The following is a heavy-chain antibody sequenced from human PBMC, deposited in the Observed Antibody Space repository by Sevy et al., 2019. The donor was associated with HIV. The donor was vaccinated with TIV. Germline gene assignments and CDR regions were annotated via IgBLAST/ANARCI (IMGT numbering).Heavy chain of an antibody. Sequence: GGSLRLSCAASGSTFSSYAMSWVRQAPGKGLEWVSAISGSGGSTYYADSVKGRFTISRDNSKNTLYLQMNSLGAEDTAVYYCAKDPTGGNFDYFDYWGQGTLVTVSS. CDR1: GSTFSSYA. CDR3: AKDPTGGNFDYFDY. V-gene: IGHV3-23*01. J-gene: IGHJ4*02. D-gene: IGHD2-21*02. CDR2: ISGSGGST.